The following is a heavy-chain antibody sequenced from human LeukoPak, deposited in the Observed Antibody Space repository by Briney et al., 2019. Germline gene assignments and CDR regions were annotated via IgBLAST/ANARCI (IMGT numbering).Heavy chain of an antibody. CDR2: IYTSGST. V-gene: IGHV4-61*02. D-gene: IGHD3-9*01. CDR1: GGSISSGSYY. CDR3: ARVISLRYFDWLLPPSFYFDY. J-gene: IGHJ4*02. Sequence: SETLSLTCTVSGGSISSGSYYWSWIRQPAGKGLEWIGRIYTSGSTNYNPSLKSRVTISVDTSKNQFSLQLNSVTPEDTAVYYCARVISLRYFDWLLPPSFYFDYWGQGTLVTVSS.